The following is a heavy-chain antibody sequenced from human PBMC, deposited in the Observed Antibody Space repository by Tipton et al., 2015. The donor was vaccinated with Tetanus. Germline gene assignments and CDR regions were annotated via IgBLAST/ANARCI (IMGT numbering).Heavy chain of an antibody. CDR2: IYTSGST. CDR3: ARVLRYSTTGGWDDAFDI. J-gene: IGHJ3*02. V-gene: IGHV4-4*07. CDR1: GGSTQSFY. Sequence: GSLRLSCTVSGGSTQSFYWSWIRRSAGRGLEWIGRIYTSGSTTYNPSLKSRVAMSMDTSRNQFSLTLNSVTVADTAVYYCARVLRYSTTGGWDDAFDIWGQGAMVTVSS. D-gene: IGHD2-8*02.